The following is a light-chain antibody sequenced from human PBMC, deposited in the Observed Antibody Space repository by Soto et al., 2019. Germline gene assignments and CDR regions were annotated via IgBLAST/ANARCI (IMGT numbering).Light chain of an antibody. V-gene: IGKV1-5*01. CDR3: QQYNTYST. Sequence: DIQMTQSPSSLSASLGDKVTLTCRASEDIAHYLAWYQQKPGKAPRVLIYDASSLESGVPSRFSGSGSGTEFTLTISSLQPDDSATYYCQQYNTYSTFGQGTKVDIK. CDR2: DAS. CDR1: EDIAHY. J-gene: IGKJ1*01.